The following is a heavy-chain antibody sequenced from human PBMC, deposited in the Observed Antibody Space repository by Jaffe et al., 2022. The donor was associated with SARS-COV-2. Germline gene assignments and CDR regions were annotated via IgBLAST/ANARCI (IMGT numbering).Heavy chain of an antibody. D-gene: IGHD5-12*01. CDR3: AKIGRDGYNLMAEGPSYYFDY. J-gene: IGHJ4*02. Sequence: EVQLVESGGGLVQPGRSLRLSCAASGFTFDDYAMHWVRQAPGKGLEWVSGISWNSGSIGYADSVKGRFTISRDNAKNSLYLQMNSLRAEDTALYYCAKIGRDGYNLMAEGPSYYFDYWGQGTLVTVSS. CDR2: ISWNSGSI. CDR1: GFTFDDYA. V-gene: IGHV3-9*01.